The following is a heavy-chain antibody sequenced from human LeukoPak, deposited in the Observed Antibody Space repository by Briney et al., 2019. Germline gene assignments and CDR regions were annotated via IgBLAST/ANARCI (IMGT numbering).Heavy chain of an antibody. Sequence: ASVKVSCKASGYTFTSYGISWVRQAPGQGLEWMGWISAYNDNTNYAQNLQGRVTMTTDTSTSAAYMELRSLRSDDTAVYYCARVPNYYGSSGSHTCYFDYWGQGTLVTVSS. CDR2: ISAYNDNT. J-gene: IGHJ4*02. CDR3: ARVPNYYGSSGSHTCYFDY. D-gene: IGHD3-22*01. CDR1: GYTFTSYG. V-gene: IGHV1-18*01.